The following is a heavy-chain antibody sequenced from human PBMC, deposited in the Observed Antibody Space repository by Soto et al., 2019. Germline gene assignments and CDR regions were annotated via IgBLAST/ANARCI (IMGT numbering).Heavy chain of an antibody. V-gene: IGHV3-9*01. D-gene: IGHD3-3*01. CDR2: INWDGYSI. Sequence: GGSLRLSCVASGFNFDDHVMHWVRQVPGKGLEWVGHINWDGYSIGYEGSVRGRFSISRDDAKNTLYLQMNSLRPEDTALYFCARSWSGSTSGRVDVWGQGTTVTVSS. J-gene: IGHJ6*02. CDR3: ARSWSGSTSGRVDV. CDR1: GFNFDDHV.